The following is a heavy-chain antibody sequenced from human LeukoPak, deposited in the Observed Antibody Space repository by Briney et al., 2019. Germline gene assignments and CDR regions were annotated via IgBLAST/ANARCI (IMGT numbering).Heavy chain of an antibody. Sequence: PSETLSLTCTVSGGSISSHYWSWIRQPPGKGLEWIGYIYYSGSTNYNPSLKSRVTISVDTSKNQFSLKLSSVTAADTAVYYCARGRRRDYYDSSGRWFDPWGQGTLVTVSS. CDR1: GGSISSHY. CDR2: IYYSGST. CDR3: ARGRRRDYYDSSGRWFDP. V-gene: IGHV4-59*11. D-gene: IGHD3-22*01. J-gene: IGHJ5*02.